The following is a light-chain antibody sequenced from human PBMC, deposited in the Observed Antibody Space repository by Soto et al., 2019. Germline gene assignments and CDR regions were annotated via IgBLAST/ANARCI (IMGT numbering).Light chain of an antibody. CDR1: SSNIGAGYD. CDR2: VNN. Sequence: QSVLTQPPSVSGAPGQRVTISCTGSSSNIGAGYDVHWYQQLPGTAPKLLIYVNNNRPSGVPDRFSGSKSGTSASLAIAGLQAEDEADYYCQSYDSSLSGPVLFGGGTKVTVL. V-gene: IGLV1-40*01. CDR3: QSYDSSLSGPVL. J-gene: IGLJ2*01.